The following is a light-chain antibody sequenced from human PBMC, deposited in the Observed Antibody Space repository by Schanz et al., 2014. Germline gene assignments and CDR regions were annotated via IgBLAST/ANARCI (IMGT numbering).Light chain of an antibody. J-gene: IGKJ1*01. CDR1: QSVNSN. Sequence: EIVLTQSPGTLSLSPGERATLSCRASQSVNSNSLAWYQQKPGQAPRLLIYGASTRATGIPARFSGSGSGTEFTLTISSLQSEDVAVYYCQQHYSTPRTFGQGTKVEIK. CDR2: GAS. CDR3: QQHYSTPRT. V-gene: IGKV3-15*01.